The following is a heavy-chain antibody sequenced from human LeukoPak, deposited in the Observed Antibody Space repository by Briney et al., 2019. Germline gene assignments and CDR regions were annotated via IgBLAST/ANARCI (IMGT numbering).Heavy chain of an antibody. CDR1: GFTFSSYA. CDR3: ARAPPLDIAAAGPFDY. CDR2: ISYDGSNK. Sequence: AGGSLRLSCAASGFTFSSYAMHWVRQAPGKGLEWVAVISYDGSNKYYADSVKGRFTISRDNSKNTLYLQMNSLRAEDTAVYYCARAPPLDIAAAGPFDYWGQGTLVTVSS. J-gene: IGHJ4*02. V-gene: IGHV3-30-3*01. D-gene: IGHD6-13*01.